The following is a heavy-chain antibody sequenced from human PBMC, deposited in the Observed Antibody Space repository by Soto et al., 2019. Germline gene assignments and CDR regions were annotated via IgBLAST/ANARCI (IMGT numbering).Heavy chain of an antibody. V-gene: IGHV3-23*01. CDR2: ISGSSSST. D-gene: IGHD5-12*01. J-gene: IGHJ3*02. CDR3: AKEYIVTTIADAFDI. CDR1: GFTFNSCA. Sequence: EVQLLESGGGLVQPGGSLRLSCAASGFTFNSCAMTWVRQAPGKGLVWVSTISGSSSSTFYADSVKGRFTTSRDNSKNMLYLQMDGLRAEDTAVYYCAKEYIVTTIADAFDIWGQGTMVTVSS.